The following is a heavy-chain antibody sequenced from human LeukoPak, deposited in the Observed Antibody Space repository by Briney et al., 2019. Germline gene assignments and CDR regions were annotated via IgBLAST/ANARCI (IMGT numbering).Heavy chain of an antibody. CDR2: INHSGST. J-gene: IGHJ3*02. D-gene: IGHD5-18*01. Sequence: SETLSLTCTVSGYSISSGYYWSWIRQPPGKGLEWIGEINHSGSTNYNPSLKSRVTISVDTSKNQFSLKLSSVTAADTAVYYCAREGANTAMRWEDAFDIWGQGTMVTVSS. CDR1: GYSISSGYY. V-gene: IGHV4-38-2*02. CDR3: AREGANTAMRWEDAFDI.